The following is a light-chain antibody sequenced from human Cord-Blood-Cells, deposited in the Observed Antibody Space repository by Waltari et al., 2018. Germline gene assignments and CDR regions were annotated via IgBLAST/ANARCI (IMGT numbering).Light chain of an antibody. CDR1: QSVSSN. CDR3: ERYNTWPPYT. CDR2: GAS. Sequence: EIVMTQSPATLSVSPGERATLSCRASQSVSSNLAWYQQKPGQAPRLLIYGASTRATGIPARFSDSGSGTEFPPTVSRLKTENLAVDDSERYNTWPPYTLSQGTKLESK. J-gene: IGKJ2*01. V-gene: IGKV3-15*01.